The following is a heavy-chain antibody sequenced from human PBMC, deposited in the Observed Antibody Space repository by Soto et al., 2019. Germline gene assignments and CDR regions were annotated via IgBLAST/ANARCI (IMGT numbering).Heavy chain of an antibody. Sequence: PGGSLRLSCAASDFTFTDAYMNWVRQAPGKGLEWVGRIKTKADGGTIDYATPVKGRFTISRDDSKDTLYLQMNSLRAEDTAVYYCARDKGRSPIDYWGQGTLVTVSS. V-gene: IGHV3-15*07. CDR2: IKTKADGGTI. CDR3: ARDKGRSPIDY. CDR1: DFTFTDAY. J-gene: IGHJ4*02. D-gene: IGHD2-15*01.